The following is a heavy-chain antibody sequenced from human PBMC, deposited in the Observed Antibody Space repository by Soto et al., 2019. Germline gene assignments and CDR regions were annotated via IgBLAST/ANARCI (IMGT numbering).Heavy chain of an antibody. J-gene: IGHJ5*02. CDR2: IYYSGST. V-gene: IGHV4-31*03. D-gene: IGHD4-17*01. CDR3: ARDPPVTTVTTDWFDP. CDR1: GGSISSGGYY. Sequence: SETLSITCTVSGGSISSGGYYWSWIRQHPGKGLEWIGYIYYSGSTYYNPSLKSRVTISVDTSKNQFSLKLSSVTAADTAVYYCARDPPVTTVTTDWFDPWGQGTLVTVSS.